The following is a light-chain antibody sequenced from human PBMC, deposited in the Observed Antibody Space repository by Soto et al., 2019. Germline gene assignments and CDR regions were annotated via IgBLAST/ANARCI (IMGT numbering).Light chain of an antibody. J-gene: IGKJ2*01. CDR2: KAS. Sequence: DIQMTQSPSTLSASVGDRVTITCRASQSISSWLAWYQQKPGKAPKLLIYKASSLESGVPSRFSGSGSGTEFTLTISSLQPDDFATYYCQQYNSYPYAFGQGTKLEIK. CDR1: QSISSW. CDR3: QQYNSYPYA. V-gene: IGKV1-5*03.